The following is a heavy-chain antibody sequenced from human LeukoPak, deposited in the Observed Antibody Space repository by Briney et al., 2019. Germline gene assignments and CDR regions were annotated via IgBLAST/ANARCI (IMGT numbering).Heavy chain of an antibody. J-gene: IGHJ6*03. CDR3: ARLLMVRGVISHMDV. CDR2: ISSSDSTI. CDR1: GFAFSSYE. Sequence: TGGSLRLSCAASGFAFSSYEMNWVRQAPGKGLEWVSYISSSDSTIYSADSVKGRFTISRDNAKNSLYLQMNSLRAEDTAVYYCARLLMVRGVISHMDVWGKGTTVTVSS. V-gene: IGHV3-48*03. D-gene: IGHD3-10*01.